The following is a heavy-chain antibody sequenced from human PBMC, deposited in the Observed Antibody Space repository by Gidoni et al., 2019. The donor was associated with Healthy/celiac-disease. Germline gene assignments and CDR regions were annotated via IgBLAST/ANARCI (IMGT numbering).Heavy chain of an antibody. D-gene: IGHD3-10*01. CDR3: AKAVMRVTMVRGVINDGMDV. Sequence: EVQLVESGGGVVQPGRSLRLSCAASGFTFDDYAMHWVRQAPGKGLEWVSGISWNSGSIGYADSVKGRFTISRDNAKDSLYLQMNSLRAEDTALYYCAKAVMRVTMVRGVINDGMDVWGQGTTVTVSS. J-gene: IGHJ6*02. V-gene: IGHV3-9*01. CDR1: GFTFDDYA. CDR2: ISWNSGSI.